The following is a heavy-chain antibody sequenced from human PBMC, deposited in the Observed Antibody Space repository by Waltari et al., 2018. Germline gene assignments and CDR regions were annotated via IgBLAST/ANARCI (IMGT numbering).Heavy chain of an antibody. D-gene: IGHD2-2*01. J-gene: IGHJ4*02. CDR1: GFTFSNNV. CDR3: AKLGFSGSSSTF. V-gene: IGHV3-23*04. Sequence: EVQLVESGGGFVQPGGSLRLSCAASGFTFSNNVVSWVRQAPGKGLGVVSSISGGGGTTYYADSVKGRFTISRDNSKNTLYLRMNTLRPEDTALYYCAKLGFSGSSSTFWGQGTLVTVSS. CDR2: ISGGGGTT.